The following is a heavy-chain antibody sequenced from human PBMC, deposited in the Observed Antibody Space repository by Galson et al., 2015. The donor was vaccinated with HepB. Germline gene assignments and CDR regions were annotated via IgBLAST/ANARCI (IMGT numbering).Heavy chain of an antibody. V-gene: IGHV3-30*18. CDR2: ISYDENNE. D-gene: IGHD2-2*01. Sequence: SLRLSCAASGFTFSTYGMHWVRQAPGKGLEWVAVISYDENNEYYSDSVKGRFTISRDNSKNTLYLQMNSLRAEDTAVYYCAKDGGLPYCSSTFCPKQYGIDYWGQGTLVTVPS. CDR3: AKDGGLPYCSSTFCPKQYGIDY. J-gene: IGHJ4*02. CDR1: GFTFSTYG.